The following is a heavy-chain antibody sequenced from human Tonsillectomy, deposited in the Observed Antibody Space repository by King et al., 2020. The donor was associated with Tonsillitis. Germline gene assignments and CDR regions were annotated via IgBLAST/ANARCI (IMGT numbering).Heavy chain of an antibody. CDR3: ARQGDHYFGSGSFTD. Sequence: QLVQSGAEVIKPGESLKISCQGSGYIFTSYWIGWVRQMPGKGLEWMVVFHPGGSDTRYTPSFQGQVAISADRAIGTAYLQWSSLRPSDTAIYYCARQGDHYFGSGSFTDWGQGTLVTVSS. D-gene: IGHD3-10*01. J-gene: IGHJ4*02. CDR1: GYIFTSYW. CDR2: FHPGGSDT. V-gene: IGHV5-51*01.